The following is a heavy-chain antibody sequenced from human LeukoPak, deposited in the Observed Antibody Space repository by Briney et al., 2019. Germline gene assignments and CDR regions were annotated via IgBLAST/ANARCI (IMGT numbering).Heavy chain of an antibody. J-gene: IGHJ4*02. Sequence: PGESLRLSCAASGFTFTTYWMSWVRQLPGKGLEWVANINQDGTEKYYVDSVKGRFTISRDNAKSSLDLQMNSLRVEDTGIYYCVKVAKYYYGSETYYFFEHWGQGTPVTASS. D-gene: IGHD3-10*01. CDR3: VKVAKYYYGSETYYFFEH. V-gene: IGHV3-7*01. CDR2: INQDGTEK. CDR1: GFTFTTYW.